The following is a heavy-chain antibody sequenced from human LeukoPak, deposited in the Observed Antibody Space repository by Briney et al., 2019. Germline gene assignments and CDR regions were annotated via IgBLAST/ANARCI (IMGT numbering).Heavy chain of an antibody. Sequence: GGSLRLSCAASGFTVSSDYMSWVRQAPGKGLEGVALINSGGGKYYEESAKGRFTISRDNSKNTVYLQMHSLRVEDTAVYYCARVDYYYYYMDVWGKGTTVTVSS. J-gene: IGHJ6*03. V-gene: IGHV3-66*02. CDR2: INSGGGK. CDR1: GFTVSSDY. CDR3: ARVDYYYYYMDV. D-gene: IGHD5-24*01.